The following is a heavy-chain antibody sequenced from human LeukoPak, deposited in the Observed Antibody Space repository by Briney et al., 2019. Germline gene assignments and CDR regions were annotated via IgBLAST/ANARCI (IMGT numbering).Heavy chain of an antibody. V-gene: IGHV3-30*02. CDR2: IRYDGSNK. CDR1: EFIFSTYG. D-gene: IGHD2-2*01. J-gene: IGHJ6*04. CDR3: AKDRSSSMDV. Sequence: GGSLRLSCAASEFIFSTYGMHWVRQAPGKGLEWVAFIRYDGSNKYYADSVKGRFTISRDNSKNTLYLQMNGLRAEDTAVYYCAKDRSSSMDVWGKGTTVTVSS.